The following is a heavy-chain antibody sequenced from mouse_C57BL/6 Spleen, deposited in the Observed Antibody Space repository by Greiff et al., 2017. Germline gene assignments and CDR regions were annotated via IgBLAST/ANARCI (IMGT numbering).Heavy chain of an antibody. CDR1: GYTFTDYY. D-gene: IGHD2-1*01. CDR3: ARRIYYDNSYYFDY. CDR2: INPNNGGT. Sequence: EVQLQQSGPELVKPGASVKISCKASGYTFTDYYMNWVQQSHGKSLEWIGDINPNNGGTSYNQKFKGKATLTVDKSSSTAYLQLSSLTSEDSAVYYCARRIYYDNSYYFDYWGQGTTLTVSS. V-gene: IGHV1-26*01. J-gene: IGHJ2*01.